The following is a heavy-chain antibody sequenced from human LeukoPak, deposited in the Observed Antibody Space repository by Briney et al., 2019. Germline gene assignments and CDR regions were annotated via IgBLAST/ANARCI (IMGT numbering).Heavy chain of an antibody. CDR1: GGSFSGYY. J-gene: IGHJ4*02. D-gene: IGHD3-22*01. V-gene: IGHV4-34*01. CDR2: INHSGST. Sequence: SETLSLTCAVYGGSFSGYYWTWIRQPPGKGLEWIGEINHSGSTNYNPSLKSRVTISVDTSKNQFSLKLSSVTAADTAVYYCAGGHYYDSIKYYFDYWGQGTLVTVSS. CDR3: AGGHYYDSIKYYFDY.